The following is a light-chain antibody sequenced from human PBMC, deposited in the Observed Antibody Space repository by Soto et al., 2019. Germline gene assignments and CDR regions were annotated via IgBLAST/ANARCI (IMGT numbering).Light chain of an antibody. V-gene: IGLV1-47*02. CDR2: GNN. CDR3: AAWDDSLSGYV. CDR1: SSNIGSNY. J-gene: IGLJ1*01. Sequence: QCARNQPPSASGTPGQRVTISCSGSSSNIGSNYVYWYQQLPGTAPKLLIFGNNQRPSGVPDRFSGSKSGTSASLAISGLRSEDEADYYCAAWDDSLSGYVFGTGTNVTAL.